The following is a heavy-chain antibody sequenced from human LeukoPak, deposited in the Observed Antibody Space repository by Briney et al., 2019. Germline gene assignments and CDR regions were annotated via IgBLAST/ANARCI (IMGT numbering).Heavy chain of an antibody. J-gene: IGHJ4*02. CDR3: AKRVPLNYYDSSGGYYFDY. CDR2: ISGSGGST. CDR1: GFTFSSYA. D-gene: IGHD3-22*01. V-gene: IGHV3-23*01. Sequence: GSLRLSCAASGFTFSSYAMSWVRQAPGKGLEWVSAISGSGGSTYYADSVKGRFTISRDNSKNTLYLQMNSLRAEDTAVYYCAKRVPLNYYDSSGGYYFDYWGQGTLVTVSS.